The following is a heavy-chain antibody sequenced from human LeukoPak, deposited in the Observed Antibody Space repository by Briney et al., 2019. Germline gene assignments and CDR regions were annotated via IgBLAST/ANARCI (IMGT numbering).Heavy chain of an antibody. V-gene: IGHV4-34*01. D-gene: IGHD6-19*01. CDR3: ARSRRGGYSSGWLTSARKSPGRYFDL. CDR2: INHSGST. J-gene: IGHJ2*01. Sequence: RPSETLSLTCAVYGGSFSGYYWSWIRQPPGKGLEWIGEINHSGSTNYNPSLKSRVTISVDTSKNQFSLKLSSVTAADTAVYYCARSRRGGYSSGWLTSARKSPGRYFDLWGRGTLVTVSS. CDR1: GGSFSGYY.